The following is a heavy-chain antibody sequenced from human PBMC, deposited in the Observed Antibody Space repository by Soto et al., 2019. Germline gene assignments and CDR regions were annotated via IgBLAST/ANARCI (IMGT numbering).Heavy chain of an antibody. J-gene: IGHJ4*02. CDR1: GGSISSGGYY. V-gene: IGHV4-31*03. D-gene: IGHD2-2*02. CDR2: IYYSGST. CDR3: ASGVVPAAIAIDY. Sequence: QVQLQESGPGLVKPSQTLSLTCTVSGGSISSGGYYWSWIRQHPGKGLEWIGYIYYSGSTYYNPSLKSRVTISVDTSKNQSSLKLSSVTAADTAVYYCASGVVPAAIAIDYWGQGTLVTVSS.